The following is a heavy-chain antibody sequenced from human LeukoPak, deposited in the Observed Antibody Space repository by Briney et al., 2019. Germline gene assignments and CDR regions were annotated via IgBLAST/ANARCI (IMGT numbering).Heavy chain of an antibody. V-gene: IGHV3-21*01. CDR2: ITSSSSYI. CDR1: GFTFSSYT. J-gene: IGHJ4*02. D-gene: IGHD1-26*01. CDR3: ARDRAALKVGATDY. Sequence: GGSLRLSCAASGFTFSSYTMNWVRQAPGKGLEWVSSITSSSSYIYYADSVKGRFTISRDNAKNSLYLQMNSLRAEDTAVYYCARDRAALKVGATDYWGQGTLVTVSS.